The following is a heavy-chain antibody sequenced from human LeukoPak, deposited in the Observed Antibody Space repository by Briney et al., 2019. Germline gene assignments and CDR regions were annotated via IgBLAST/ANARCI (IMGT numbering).Heavy chain of an antibody. CDR1: VDSVSSNSAA. D-gene: IGHD5-24*01. J-gene: IGHJ3*02. CDR3: ARGGQGDGYSADDAFDI. Sequence: SQTLSLTCAISVDSVSSNSAAWNWIRQSPSRGLEWLGRTYYRSKWYNDYAVSVKSRITINPDTSKNQFSLQLNSVTPEDTAVYYCARGGQGDGYSADDAFDIWGQGTMVTVSS. CDR2: TYYRSKWYN. V-gene: IGHV6-1*01.